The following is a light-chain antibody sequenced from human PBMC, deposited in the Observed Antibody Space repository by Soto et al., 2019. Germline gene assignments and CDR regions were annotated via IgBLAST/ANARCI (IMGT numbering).Light chain of an antibody. CDR2: GAS. CDR3: HQYDSSPRT. CDR1: QSVSSNS. V-gene: IGKV3-20*01. Sequence: EIVLTQSPGTLSLSPGDRATLSCRASQSVSSNSLAWYQQKPGQAPRLLISGASIRSTGIPDRFTGSGSGTDFTLTIRRLEHEDFALYFCHQYDSSPRTFGQGTKVDSK. J-gene: IGKJ1*01.